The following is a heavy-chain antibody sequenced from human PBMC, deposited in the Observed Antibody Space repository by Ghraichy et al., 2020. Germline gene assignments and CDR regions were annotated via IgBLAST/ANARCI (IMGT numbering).Heavy chain of an antibody. Sequence: SETLSLTCAVYGGSFSGYYWSWIRQPPGKGLEWIGEINHSGSTNYNPSLKSRVTISVDTSKNQFSLKLSSVTAADTAVYYCARGLKRIIKIFGRNWFDPWGQGTLVTVSS. CDR3: ARGLKRIIKIFGRNWFDP. CDR2: INHSGST. CDR1: GGSFSGYY. J-gene: IGHJ5*02. D-gene: IGHD3-3*01. V-gene: IGHV4-34*01.